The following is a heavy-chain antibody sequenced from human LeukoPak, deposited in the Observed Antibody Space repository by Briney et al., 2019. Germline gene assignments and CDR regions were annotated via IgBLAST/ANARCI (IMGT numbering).Heavy chain of an antibody. V-gene: IGHV4-34*01. D-gene: IGHD3-3*01. CDR1: GGSFSGYY. J-gene: IGHJ4*02. CDR2: INHSGST. Sequence: SETLSLTCAVYGGSFSGYYWSWIRQPPGKGLEWIGEINHSGSTNYNPSLKSRVTISVDTSKNQFSLKLSSVTAADTAVYYCARYLPYERPYFDYWGQGTLVTVSS. CDR3: ARYLPYERPYFDY.